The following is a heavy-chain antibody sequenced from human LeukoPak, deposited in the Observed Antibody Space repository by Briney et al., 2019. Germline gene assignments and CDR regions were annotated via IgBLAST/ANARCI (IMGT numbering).Heavy chain of an antibody. J-gene: IGHJ5*02. V-gene: IGHV3-48*01. CDR1: GFTFSSYS. D-gene: IGHD3-10*01. CDR2: ISSSSSTI. Sequence: PGGSLRLSCAASGFTFSSYSMNWVRQAPGKGLEWVSYISSSSSTIYYADSVKGRFTISRDNAKNSLYPQMNSLRAEDTAVYYCARCGGYYYGSGSRPKLCYNWFDPWGQGTLVTVSS. CDR3: ARCGGYYYGSGSRPKLCYNWFDP.